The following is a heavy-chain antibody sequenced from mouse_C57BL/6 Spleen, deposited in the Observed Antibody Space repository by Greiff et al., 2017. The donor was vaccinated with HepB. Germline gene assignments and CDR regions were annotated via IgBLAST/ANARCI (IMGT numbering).Heavy chain of an antibody. Sequence: DVMLVESGGGLVKPGGSLKLSCAASGFTFSDYGMHWVRQAPEKGLEWVAYISSGSSTIYYADTVKGRFTISRDNAKNTLFLQMTSLRSEDTAMYYCARPYYGNYGFAYWGQGTLVTVSA. V-gene: IGHV5-17*01. D-gene: IGHD2-10*01. J-gene: IGHJ3*01. CDR2: ISSGSSTI. CDR1: GFTFSDYG. CDR3: ARPYYGNYGFAY.